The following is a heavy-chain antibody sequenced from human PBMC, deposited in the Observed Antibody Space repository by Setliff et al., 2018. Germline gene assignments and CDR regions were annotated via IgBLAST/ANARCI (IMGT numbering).Heavy chain of an antibody. V-gene: IGHV4-31*03. J-gene: IGHJ2*01. D-gene: IGHD3-22*01. Sequence: SETLSLTCTVSGGSINSGDYFWSWFRQLPGKGLEWIGYIYYTGSTHYNPSLKSRLTMSVDTSKNQFSLNLKSVTAADTAVYFCARDGSYYDRGGNRTWFFDLWGRGTLVTAPQ. CDR2: IYYTGST. CDR1: GGSINSGDYF. CDR3: ARDGSYYDRGGNRTWFFDL.